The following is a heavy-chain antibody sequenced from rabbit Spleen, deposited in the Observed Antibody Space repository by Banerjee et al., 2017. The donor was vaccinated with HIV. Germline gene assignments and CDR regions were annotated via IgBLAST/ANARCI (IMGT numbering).Heavy chain of an antibody. CDR3: ARALTSAAGGTYDWLDL. V-gene: IGHV1S40*01. Sequence: QSLEESGGDLVKPGASLTLTCTASGFSISSTYYMCWVRQAPGKGLEWIGCTYTGGGGTWYASWVNGRFTSSKTSSTTVTLQMTSLTAADTATYFCARALTSAAGGTYDWLDLWGPGTLVTVS. J-gene: IGHJ5*01. CDR1: GFSISSTYY. CDR2: TYTGGGGT. D-gene: IGHD4-2*01.